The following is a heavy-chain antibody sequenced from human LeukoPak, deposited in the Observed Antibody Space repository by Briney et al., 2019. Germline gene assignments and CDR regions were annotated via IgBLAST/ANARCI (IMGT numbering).Heavy chain of an antibody. J-gene: IGHJ4*02. CDR2: IYYSGNT. CDR1: GDSISNYY. Sequence: SETLSLTCTVSGDSISNYYWSWIRQPPGKGLEWIGYIYYSGNTNYNPSLKSRVTISGDTSKNQFSLKLTSVTAADTAVYYCARGYYDSSPGYWGLGTLVTVSS. V-gene: IGHV4-59*01. CDR3: ARGYYDSSPGY. D-gene: IGHD3-22*01.